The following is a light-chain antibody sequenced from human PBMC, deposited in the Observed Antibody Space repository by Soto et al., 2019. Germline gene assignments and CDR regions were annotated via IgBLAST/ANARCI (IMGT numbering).Light chain of an antibody. Sequence: DIVWTQAPCTLSLSPGERASLSCRASQSVSSSYLAWYQQKPGQAPRLLIYGASNRSTGIPDMFSGSGSGTDFTLTISRLEPEDFAVYYCQQYDNSPLTFGGGTKVEIK. CDR2: GAS. V-gene: IGKV3-20*01. J-gene: IGKJ4*01. CDR3: QQYDNSPLT. CDR1: QSVSSSY.